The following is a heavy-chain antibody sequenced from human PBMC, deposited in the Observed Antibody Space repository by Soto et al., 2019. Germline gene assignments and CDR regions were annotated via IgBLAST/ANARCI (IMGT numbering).Heavy chain of an antibody. Sequence: ASVNVSCKASGYTFTGYDMHWVRQAPGQGLEWMGWINPNSGGTNYAQKFQGRVTMTRDTSISTAYMELSRLRSDDTAVYYCARDLGTTDYWGQGTLVTVSS. J-gene: IGHJ4*02. CDR1: GYTFTGYD. V-gene: IGHV1-2*02. CDR3: ARDLGTTDY. D-gene: IGHD1-1*01. CDR2: INPNSGGT.